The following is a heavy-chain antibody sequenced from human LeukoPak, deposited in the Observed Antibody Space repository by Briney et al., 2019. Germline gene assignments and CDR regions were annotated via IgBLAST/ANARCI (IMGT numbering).Heavy chain of an antibody. Sequence: GGSLRLSCAASGFTFSNYGMSWVRQAPGKGLEWVSAISGSGDRTFYADFVKGRFTISRDNSKNTLYLQMNSLRAEDTAVYYCARCYTGDSIYFDYWGQGTLVTVSS. CDR1: GFTFSNYG. J-gene: IGHJ4*02. CDR2: ISGSGDRT. D-gene: IGHD2-2*02. V-gene: IGHV3-23*01. CDR3: ARCYTGDSIYFDY.